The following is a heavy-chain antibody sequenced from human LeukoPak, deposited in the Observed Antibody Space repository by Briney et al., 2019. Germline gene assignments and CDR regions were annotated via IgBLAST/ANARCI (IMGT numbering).Heavy chain of an antibody. V-gene: IGHV3-21*01. CDR3: ARDSSSYPSP. J-gene: IGHJ5*02. Sequence: GGSLRLSCAATGFTFSSYSMNWVRQAPGKGLEWVSSISSSSSHIHSADSVKGRFTISRDNAKNSLSLQMASLRGEDTAVYYCARDSSSYPSPWGQGTLVTVSS. D-gene: IGHD6-6*01. CDR1: GFTFSSYS. CDR2: ISSSSSHI.